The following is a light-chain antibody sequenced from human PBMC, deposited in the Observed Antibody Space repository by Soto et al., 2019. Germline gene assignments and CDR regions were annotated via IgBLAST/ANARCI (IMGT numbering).Light chain of an antibody. Sequence: IVLTQSPGTLSLSPGERATLSCGASQSITSNFVAWYQKKPGLAPRLLIFDASTRAIGIADRFRGSGSETDFTMTIRGLEPEDSAVYYCHHFAASPPFGGGTKVEIK. V-gene: IGKV3D-20*01. CDR2: DAS. J-gene: IGKJ4*01. CDR3: HHFAASPP. CDR1: QSITSNF.